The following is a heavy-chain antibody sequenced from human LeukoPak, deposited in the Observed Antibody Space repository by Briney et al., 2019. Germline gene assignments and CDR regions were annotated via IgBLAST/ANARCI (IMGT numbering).Heavy chain of an antibody. CDR3: ARDISRTMDV. V-gene: IGHV3-23*01. Sequence: GGSLRLSCAASGFTFSSSAMSWVRQAPGKGLEWVSAISNNGGYTYYADSVQGRFTISRDNARNTLYLEMNSLRVEDTAVYFCARDISRTMDVWGQGTTVTV. J-gene: IGHJ6*02. CDR1: GFTFSSSA. D-gene: IGHD2/OR15-2a*01. CDR2: ISNNGGYT.